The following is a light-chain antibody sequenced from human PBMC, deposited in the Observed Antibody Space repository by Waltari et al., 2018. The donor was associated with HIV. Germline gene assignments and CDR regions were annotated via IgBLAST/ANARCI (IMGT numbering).Light chain of an antibody. CDR1: SGSIASND. J-gene: IGLJ2*01. CDR2: EDN. Sequence: NFMLTQPHSMSESPGKTVTISCTRSSGSIASNDVQWYQQRPGSAPPTVIYEDNERPSGVPDRFSGSIDRSSNSASLTISGLKTEDEADYYCHSYDTNNQVFGGGTKLTVV. CDR3: HSYDTNNQV. V-gene: IGLV6-57*04.